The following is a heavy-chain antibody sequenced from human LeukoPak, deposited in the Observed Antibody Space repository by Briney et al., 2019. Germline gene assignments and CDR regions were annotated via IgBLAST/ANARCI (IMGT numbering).Heavy chain of an antibody. CDR1: GFTFSSYA. D-gene: IGHD4-17*01. Sequence: SGGSLRLSCAASGFTFSSYAMSWVRQAPGKGLEWVSAISGSSPATYYSGSVKGRFTISRDNSKNTLYLQMNSLRAEDTAVYYCAKERQAGDYFTSDHWGQGTLVTVSS. V-gene: IGHV3-23*01. CDR3: AKERQAGDYFTSDH. CDR2: ISGSSPAT. J-gene: IGHJ4*02.